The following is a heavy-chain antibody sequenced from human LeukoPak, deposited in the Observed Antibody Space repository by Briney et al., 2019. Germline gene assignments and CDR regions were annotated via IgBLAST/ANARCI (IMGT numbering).Heavy chain of an antibody. V-gene: IGHV1-69*06. Sequence: ASVKVSCKASGGTFSSYDISWVRQAPGQGLEWMGGIMPMFGKTNYAQKFQGRVTTTADKATSTAYMELSSLRSEDMAVYYCARGYCSGGSCYSGFDYWGQGTLVTVSS. CDR3: ARGYCSGGSCYSGFDY. CDR2: IMPMFGKT. J-gene: IGHJ4*02. D-gene: IGHD2-15*01. CDR1: GGTFSSYD.